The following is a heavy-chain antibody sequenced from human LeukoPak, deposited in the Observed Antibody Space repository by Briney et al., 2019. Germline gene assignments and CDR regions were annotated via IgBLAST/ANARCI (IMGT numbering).Heavy chain of an antibody. V-gene: IGHV4-59*01. J-gene: IGHJ2*01. CDR2: IYYSGST. CDR1: GFTFSDYY. D-gene: IGHD6-13*01. CDR3: ARETAAAGLEYFDL. Sequence: GSLRLSCAASGFTFSDYYMSWIRQAPGKGLEWIGYIYYSGSTNYNPSLKSRVTISVDTSKNQFSLKLSSVTAADTAVYYCARETAAAGLEYFDLWGRGTLVTVSS.